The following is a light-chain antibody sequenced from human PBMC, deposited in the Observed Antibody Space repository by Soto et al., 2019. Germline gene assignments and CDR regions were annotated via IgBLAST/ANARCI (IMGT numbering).Light chain of an antibody. Sequence: DIAVTQSPLSLPVTPGEPASISCRSSQSLLHSNGYNYLDWYLQKPGQSPQLLIYLGSNRASGVPDRFSGSGSGTDFTLKISRVEAEDVGVYYCMQALQTPPTCGQGTKLEIK. CDR2: LGS. J-gene: IGKJ2*01. CDR3: MQALQTPPT. V-gene: IGKV2-28*01. CDR1: QSLLHSNGYNY.